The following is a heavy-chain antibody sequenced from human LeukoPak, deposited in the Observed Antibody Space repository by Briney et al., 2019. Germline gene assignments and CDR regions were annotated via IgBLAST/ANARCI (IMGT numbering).Heavy chain of an antibody. D-gene: IGHD3-10*01. CDR3: ARFRGGWFGDYFDY. J-gene: IGHJ4*02. CDR2: ISSSSSYI. V-gene: IGHV3-21*01. Sequence: GGSLRLSCAASGFTFSSYSMNWVRQAPGKGLEWVSSISSSSSYIYYADSEKGRFTISRDNAKNSLYLQMNSLRAEDTAVYYCARFRGGWFGDYFDYWGQGTLVTVSS. CDR1: GFTFSSYS.